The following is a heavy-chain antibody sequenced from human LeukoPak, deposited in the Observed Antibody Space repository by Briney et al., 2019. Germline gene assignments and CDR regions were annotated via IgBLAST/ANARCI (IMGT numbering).Heavy chain of an antibody. Sequence: GGSLRLSCAASGFTFSSYSMNWVRQARGKGLEWVSSISSSSSSYIYYADSVKGRFTISRDNAKNSLYLQMNSLRAEDTAVYYCARDGYSSGWYVYWGQGTLVTVSS. D-gene: IGHD6-19*01. J-gene: IGHJ4*02. CDR1: GFTFSSYS. CDR2: ISSSSSSYI. V-gene: IGHV3-21*01. CDR3: ARDGYSSGWYVY.